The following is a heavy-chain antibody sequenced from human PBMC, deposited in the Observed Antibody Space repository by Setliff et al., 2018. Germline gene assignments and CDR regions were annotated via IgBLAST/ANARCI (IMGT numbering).Heavy chain of an antibody. Sequence: GGSLRLSCAASGFTVSSNYMNWVRQAPGKGLEWVSIIYSGGTTYYADSVKGRFTISRDNAKNSLYLQMNNLRAEDTAVYYCARGGYSYGYWGQGTLVTVSS. J-gene: IGHJ4*02. D-gene: IGHD5-18*01. CDR2: IYSGGTT. CDR1: GFTVSSNY. V-gene: IGHV3-66*01. CDR3: ARGGYSYGY.